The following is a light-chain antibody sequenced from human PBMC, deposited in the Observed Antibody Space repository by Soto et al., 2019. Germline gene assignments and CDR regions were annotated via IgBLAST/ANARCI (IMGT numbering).Light chain of an antibody. CDR3: QQYGTSPLP. CDR2: GAS. J-gene: IGKJ4*01. V-gene: IGKV3-20*01. CDR1: QSVSSSY. Sequence: IGLKHPPGALSLSPEEEPTLSCRPSQSVSSSYLAWYQQKPGQAPRLLIYGASSRPTGIPDRFSGSGSGTDFTLTISRLEPEDFAVYYCQQYGTSPLPFGGGTKV.